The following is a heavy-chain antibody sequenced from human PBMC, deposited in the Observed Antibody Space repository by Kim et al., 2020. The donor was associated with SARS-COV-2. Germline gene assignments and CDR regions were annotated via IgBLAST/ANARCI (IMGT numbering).Heavy chain of an antibody. CDR1: GYTFTSYA. D-gene: IGHD6-13*01. Sequence: ASVKVSCKASGYTFTSYAMHWVRQAPGQRLEWMGWINAGNGNTKYSQKFQGRVTITRDTSASTAYMELSSLRSEDTAVYYCARDRRGGHTETGYSSSWHYYYYYGMDVWGQGTTVTVSS. CDR3: ARDRRGGHTETGYSSSWHYYYYYGMDV. J-gene: IGHJ6*02. V-gene: IGHV1-3*01. CDR2: INAGNGNT.